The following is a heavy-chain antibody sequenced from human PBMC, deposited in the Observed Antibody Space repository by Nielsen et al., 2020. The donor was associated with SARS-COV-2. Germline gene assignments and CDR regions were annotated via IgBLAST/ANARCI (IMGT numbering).Heavy chain of an antibody. V-gene: IGHV1-24*01. Sequence: ASVKVSRKVSGYTLTELSVHWVRQAPGKGLEWTGGYDPEDGETIYAQKFQGRVTMTEDTSTDTAYMELSSLRSEDTAVYYCATAPAIFGVGNWFDPWGQGTLVTVSS. D-gene: IGHD3-3*01. CDR1: GYTLTELS. CDR2: YDPEDGET. CDR3: ATAPAIFGVGNWFDP. J-gene: IGHJ5*02.